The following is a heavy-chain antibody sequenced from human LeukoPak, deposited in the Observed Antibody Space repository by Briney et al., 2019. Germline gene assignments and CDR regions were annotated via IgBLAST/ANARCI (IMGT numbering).Heavy chain of an antibody. CDR3: ARHVYSSSWIYYYYYMDV. J-gene: IGHJ6*03. Sequence: SETLSLTCTVSVGSLSSSSYYWGWIRQPPGKGMEWIGCIYYSGSTYYNPSLKSRVALSVDASKHEFSLTLSSVTAADTAVYYCARHVYSSSWIYYYYYMDVWGKGTTVTVSS. D-gene: IGHD6-13*01. CDR2: IYYSGST. CDR1: VGSLSSSSYY. V-gene: IGHV4-39*01.